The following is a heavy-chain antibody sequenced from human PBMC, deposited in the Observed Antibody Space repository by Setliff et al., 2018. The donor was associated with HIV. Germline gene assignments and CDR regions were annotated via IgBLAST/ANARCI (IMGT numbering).Heavy chain of an antibody. V-gene: IGHV4-61*02. J-gene: IGHJ4*02. Sequence: SETLSLTCTVSGVSINSGNYYWGWIRQPAGKRLEWIGRIYSSGNTNYNPSLKSRVTISVDTSKNQFSLKLSSVTAADTAVYYCAIGAPWSGFLYWGQGPLVTVSS. CDR3: AIGAPWSGFLY. D-gene: IGHD3-3*01. CDR1: GVSINSGNYY. CDR2: IYSSGNT.